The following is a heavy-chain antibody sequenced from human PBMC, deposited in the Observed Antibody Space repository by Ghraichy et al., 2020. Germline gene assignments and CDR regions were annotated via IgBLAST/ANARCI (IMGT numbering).Heavy chain of an antibody. CDR1: GGSFSGYY. J-gene: IGHJ6*03. D-gene: IGHD6-6*01. CDR2: INHSGST. V-gene: IGHV4-34*01. Sequence: SQTLSLTCAVYGGSFSGYYWSWIRQPPGKGLEWIGEINHSGSTNYNPSLKSRVTISVDTSKNQFSLKLSSVTAADTAVYYGARGSPIAARGRYYYYYMDVWGKGTTVTVSS. CDR3: ARGSPIAARGRYYYYYMDV.